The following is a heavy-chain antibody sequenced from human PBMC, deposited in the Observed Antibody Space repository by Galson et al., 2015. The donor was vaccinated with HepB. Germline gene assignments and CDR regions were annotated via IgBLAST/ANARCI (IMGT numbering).Heavy chain of an antibody. CDR3: ITHQVWGGSIGSFDY. CDR1: GFTFSHAW. CDR2: IKSQTDGGTT. V-gene: IGHV3-15*01. J-gene: IGHJ4*02. D-gene: IGHD3-10*01. Sequence: SLRLSCAASGFTFSHAWMSWVRQAPGKGLEWVGRIKSQTDGGTTDYAAPVKGRFTISRDDSKNTLYLQMNSLKTEDTAVHYCITHQVWGGSIGSFDYWGQGTLVTVSS.